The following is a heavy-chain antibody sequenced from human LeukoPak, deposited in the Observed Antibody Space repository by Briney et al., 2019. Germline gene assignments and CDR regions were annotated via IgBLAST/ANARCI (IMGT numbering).Heavy chain of an antibody. CDR2: ISYDGSNK. V-gene: IGHV3-30*01. J-gene: IGHJ4*02. Sequence: GGSLRLSCAASGFTLSSYAMHWVRQPPGKGLEWVAVISYDGSNKYYADSVEGRFTISRDNSKNTLYLQMNSLRAEDTAAYYCARPRISIMGATGPMRYWGQGTLVTVSS. CDR1: GFTLSSYA. CDR3: ARPRISIMGATGPMRY. D-gene: IGHD1-26*01.